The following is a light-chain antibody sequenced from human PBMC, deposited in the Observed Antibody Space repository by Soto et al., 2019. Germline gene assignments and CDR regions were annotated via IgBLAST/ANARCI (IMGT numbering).Light chain of an antibody. CDR1: NSDVGIYDF. CDR3: ISYTSDDVRYV. J-gene: IGLJ1*01. CDR2: EVS. V-gene: IGLV2-14*01. Sequence: QSAMTQPASVSGTPGQSITISCTGSNSDVGIYDFVSWYQHHPGRAPKLIVSEVSLRPSGVSNRFSGSESGNTASLTISGLQSEDEADYYCISYTSDDVRYVFGTGTKVTVL.